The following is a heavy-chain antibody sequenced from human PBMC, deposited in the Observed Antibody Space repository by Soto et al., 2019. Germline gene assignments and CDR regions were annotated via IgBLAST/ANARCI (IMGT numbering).Heavy chain of an antibody. CDR3: ARDGPYYYASRMDV. CDR2: LHSGGDT. Sequence: EVQLVESGGGLVQPGGSLRLSCAASGIPVSSNSMTWVRQAPGKGLEWVSVLHSGGDTYYANSVKGRFTISRHDSTTTLFLQMNSLTPEDTAVYYCARDGPYYYASRMDVWGQGTTVTVSS. D-gene: IGHD3-10*01. CDR1: GIPVSSNS. V-gene: IGHV3-53*04. J-gene: IGHJ6*02.